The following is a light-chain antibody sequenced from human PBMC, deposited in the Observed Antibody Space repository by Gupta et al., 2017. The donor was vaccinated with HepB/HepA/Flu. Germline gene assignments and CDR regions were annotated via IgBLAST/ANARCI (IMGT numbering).Light chain of an antibody. CDR3: QTWGSGIRV. CDR2: VRSDGSH. Sequence: QLVLTQPPSASASLGASVTLTCTLSSGHSSYDIAWHQQQPEKGPRYLMKVRSDGSHSKGDGIPDRFSGSTSGAERYLTISSLQSEDEADYYCQTWGSGIRVFGGGTKLTVL. J-gene: IGLJ3*02. V-gene: IGLV4-69*01. CDR1: SGHSSYD.